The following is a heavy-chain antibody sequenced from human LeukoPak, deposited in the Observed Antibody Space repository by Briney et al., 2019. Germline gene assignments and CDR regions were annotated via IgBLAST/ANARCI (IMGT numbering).Heavy chain of an antibody. CDR1: GGSFSGYY. CDR2: INHSGST. J-gene: IGHJ3*02. CDR3: ARDRGPDAFDI. D-gene: IGHD3-10*01. V-gene: IGHV4-34*01. Sequence: SETLSLTCAVYGGSFSGYYWSWIRQPPGKGLEWIGEINHSGSTNYNPSLKSRVTISVDTPKNQFSLKLSSVTAADTAVYYCARDRGPDAFDIWGQGTMVTVSS.